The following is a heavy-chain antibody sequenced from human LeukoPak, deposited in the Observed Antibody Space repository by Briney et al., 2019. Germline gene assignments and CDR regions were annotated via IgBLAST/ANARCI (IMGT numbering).Heavy chain of an antibody. Sequence: GSSVKVSCKASGGTFSSYAISWVRQAPGQGLEWMGGIIPIFGTANYAQKFQGRVTITADESTSTAYMELSSLRSEDTAVYYCARDRVYCSGGSCYSGSYGMDVWGQGTTVTVSS. CDR3: ARDRVYCSGGSCYSGSYGMDV. CDR2: IIPIFGTA. D-gene: IGHD2-15*01. V-gene: IGHV1-69*01. J-gene: IGHJ6*02. CDR1: GGTFSSYA.